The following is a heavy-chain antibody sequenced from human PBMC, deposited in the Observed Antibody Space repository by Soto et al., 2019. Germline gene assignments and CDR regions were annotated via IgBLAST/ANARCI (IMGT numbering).Heavy chain of an antibody. D-gene: IGHD3-3*01. CDR1: GYTFTSYA. J-gene: IGHJ6*03. CDR2: INAGNGNT. V-gene: IGHV1-3*01. Sequence: ASVKVSCKASGYTFTSYAMHWVRQAPGQRLEWMGWINAGNGNTKYSQKFQGRVTITRDTSASTAYMELSSLRSEDTAVYYCARDPSIRFLEWLPSPHYYYYMDVWGKGTTVTVSS. CDR3: ARDPSIRFLEWLPSPHYYYYMDV.